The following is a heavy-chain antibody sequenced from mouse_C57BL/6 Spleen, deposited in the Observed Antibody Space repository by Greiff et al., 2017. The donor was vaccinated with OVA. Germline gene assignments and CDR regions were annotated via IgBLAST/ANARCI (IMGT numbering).Heavy chain of an antibody. V-gene: IGHV1-80*01. CDR2: IYPGDGDP. CDR3: AMGDYYAMDY. CDR1: GYAFSSYW. Sequence: QVQLQQSGAELVKPGASVKISCKASGYAFSSYWMNWVKQRPGKGLEWIGQIYPGDGDPNYNGKLKGKATLTADKATSTAYMQLSSLTSEDSAVYFCAMGDYYAMDYWGQGTSVTVSS. J-gene: IGHJ4*01.